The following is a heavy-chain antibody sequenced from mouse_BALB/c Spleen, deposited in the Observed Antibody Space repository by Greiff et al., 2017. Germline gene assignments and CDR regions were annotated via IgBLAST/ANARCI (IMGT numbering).Heavy chain of an antibody. V-gene: IGHV1-7*01. D-gene: IGHD2-4*01. CDR1: GYTFTSYW. Sequence: VQLQQSGAELAKPGASVKMSCKASGYTFTSYWMHWVKQRPGPGLEWIGYINPSTGYTEYNQKFKDKATLTADKSSSTAYMQLSSLTSEDSAVYYCARSGMITTTGFAYWGQGTLVTVSA. CDR2: INPSTGYT. J-gene: IGHJ3*01. CDR3: ARSGMITTTGFAY.